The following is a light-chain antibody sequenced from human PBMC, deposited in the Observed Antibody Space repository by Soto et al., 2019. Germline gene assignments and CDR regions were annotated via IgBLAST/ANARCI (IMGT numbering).Light chain of an antibody. V-gene: IGLV2-14*01. CDR2: EVT. CDR3: SSFTSRVTFV. Sequence: QLVLTQPASVSGSPGQSIAISCTGTRSDVGAYNYVSWYQQHPGKAPKLMISEVTNRPSGVSDRFSGSKSGNTASLTISGLQAEDEADYYCSSFTSRVTFVFGTGTQLTVL. J-gene: IGLJ1*01. CDR1: RSDVGAYNY.